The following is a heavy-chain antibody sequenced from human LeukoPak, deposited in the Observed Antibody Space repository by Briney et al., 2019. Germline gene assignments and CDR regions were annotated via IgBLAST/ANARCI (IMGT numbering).Heavy chain of an antibody. Sequence: PSQTLSLTCAEPVGSISSSSDYWGWIRQPARKGLEWIGRIYTSGSTNYNPSLKSRVTISVDTSKNQFSLKLSSVTAADTAVYYCAKGNYDFWSGYLGDWFDPWGQGTLVTVSS. CDR3: AKGNYDFWSGYLGDWFDP. V-gene: IGHV4-61*02. CDR1: VGSISSSSDY. J-gene: IGHJ5*02. D-gene: IGHD3-3*01. CDR2: IYTSGST.